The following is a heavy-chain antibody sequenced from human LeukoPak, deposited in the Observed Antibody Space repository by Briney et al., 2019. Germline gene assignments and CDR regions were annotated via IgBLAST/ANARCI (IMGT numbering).Heavy chain of an antibody. J-gene: IGHJ4*02. CDR1: GYTFTTYY. V-gene: IGHV1-2*02. CDR2: INPNSGGT. Sequence: ASVKVSCKASGYTFTTYYMHWVRQAPGQGLKWMGWINPNSGGTNYAQKFQGRVTMTRDTSISTAYMELSRLRSDDTAVYYCARGTGVPEPYYFDYWGQGILVTVSS. CDR3: ARGTGVPEPYYFDY. D-gene: IGHD1-14*01.